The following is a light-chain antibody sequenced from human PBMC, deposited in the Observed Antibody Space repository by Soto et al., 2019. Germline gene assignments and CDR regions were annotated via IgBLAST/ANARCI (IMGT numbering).Light chain of an antibody. Sequence: EIVLTQSPGTLSLSPGERATLSCRASQSISSTYLAWYQQKPGQAPRLLIYGASSRATGIPDRFSGRGAGTDFTLTISRLEPEDFALYYCQQYGNSPLTFGGGTKVDIK. CDR1: QSISSTY. V-gene: IGKV3-20*01. CDR2: GAS. J-gene: IGKJ4*01. CDR3: QQYGNSPLT.